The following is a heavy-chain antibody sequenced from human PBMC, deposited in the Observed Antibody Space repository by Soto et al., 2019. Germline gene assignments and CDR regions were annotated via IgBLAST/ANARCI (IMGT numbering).Heavy chain of an antibody. CDR2: ISAYNGNT. CDR1: GYTFTSYG. CDR3: ARDDCSGGSCYRGGGFDP. D-gene: IGHD2-15*01. J-gene: IGHJ5*02. V-gene: IGHV1-18*01. Sequence: QVQLVQSGAEVKKPGASVKVSCKASGYTFTSYGISWVRQAPGQGLEWMGWISAYNGNTNYAQKLQGRFTMTTDTSTSTAYMELRSLRSDDTAVYYCARDDCSGGSCYRGGGFDPWGQGTLVTVSS.